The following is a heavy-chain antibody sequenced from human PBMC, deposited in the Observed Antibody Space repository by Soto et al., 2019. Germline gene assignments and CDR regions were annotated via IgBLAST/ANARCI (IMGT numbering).Heavy chain of an antibody. CDR2: IIPIFGTA. D-gene: IGHD1-7*01. J-gene: IGHJ6*02. Sequence: SVNVSCKASGGTFSSYAISWVRQAPGQGLEWMGGIIPIFGTANYAQKFQGRVTTAADESTSTAYMELSSLRSEDTAVYYCARGLTGTGYYYGMDVWGQGTTVTVSS. CDR1: GGTFSSYA. CDR3: ARGLTGTGYYYGMDV. V-gene: IGHV1-69*13.